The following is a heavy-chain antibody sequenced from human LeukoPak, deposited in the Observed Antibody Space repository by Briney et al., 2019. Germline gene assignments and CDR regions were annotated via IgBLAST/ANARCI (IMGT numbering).Heavy chain of an antibody. Sequence: GGSLRLSCAASGFTFSTYSMSGVRQAPGKGLEWLSYISSSGSTKYYADSLKGRFTISRDNTKNSLYLQMNSLRAEDTAVYYCARGAETGSSRFDYWGQGTLVTVSS. CDR2: ISSSGSTK. V-gene: IGHV3-48*01. D-gene: IGHD3-10*01. CDR3: ARGAETGSSRFDY. CDR1: GFTFSTYS. J-gene: IGHJ4*02.